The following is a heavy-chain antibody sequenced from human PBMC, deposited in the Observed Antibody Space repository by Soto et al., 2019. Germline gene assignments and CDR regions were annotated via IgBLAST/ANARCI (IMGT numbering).Heavy chain of an antibody. D-gene: IGHD3-9*01. Sequence: PGGSLRLSCTASGFTFGDYAMSWFRQAPGKGLEWVGFIRSKAYGGTTEYAASVKGRFTISRDDSKSIAYLQMNSLKTEDTAVYYCTRCDILTGPQVGYYYYYGMDVWGQGTTVTVS. V-gene: IGHV3-49*03. CDR3: TRCDILTGPQVGYYYYYGMDV. CDR2: IRSKAYGGTT. CDR1: GFTFGDYA. J-gene: IGHJ6*02.